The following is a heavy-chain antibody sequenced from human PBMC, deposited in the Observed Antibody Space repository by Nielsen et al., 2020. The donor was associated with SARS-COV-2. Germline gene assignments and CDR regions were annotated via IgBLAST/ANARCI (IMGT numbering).Heavy chain of an antibody. CDR3: AREDFWSGYLTHAFDI. D-gene: IGHD3-3*01. V-gene: IGHV1-46*01. J-gene: IGHJ3*02. CDR1: GYTFTSYY. Sequence: ASVKVSCKASGYTFTSYYMHWVRQAPGQGLEWMGIINPSGGSTSYAQKFQGRVTMTRDTSTSTVYMELSSLRSEDTAVYYCAREDFWSGYLTHAFDIWGQGTMVTVSS. CDR2: INPSGGST.